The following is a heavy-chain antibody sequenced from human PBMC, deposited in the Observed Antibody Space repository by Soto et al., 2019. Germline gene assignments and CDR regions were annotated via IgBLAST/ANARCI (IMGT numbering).Heavy chain of an antibody. V-gene: IGHV1-46*01. Sequence: QVHLVQSGAEVKKPAASVNVSCKASGYPFTSYHIHWVRQAPGQGLEWIGVIKPFGGETRYSQQLQGRVTMTRDTSSSTVFMELSSLRSEDTAVYYCARARGYSFGYNYFDHWGQGTLVSVSS. CDR2: IKPFGGET. CDR1: GYPFTSYH. CDR3: ARARGYSFGYNYFDH. J-gene: IGHJ5*02. D-gene: IGHD5-18*01.